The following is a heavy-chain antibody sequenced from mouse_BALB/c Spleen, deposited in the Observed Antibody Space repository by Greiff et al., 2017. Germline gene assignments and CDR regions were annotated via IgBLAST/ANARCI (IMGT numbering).Heavy chain of an antibody. Sequence: VQLQQSGPELVKPGASVKMSCKASGYTFTSYVMHWVKQKPGQGLEWIGYINPYNDGTKYNEKFKGKATLTSDKSSSTAYMELSSLTSEDSAVYYCARVDYYGSSYDWYFDVWGAGTTVTVSS. CDR3: ARVDYYGSSYDWYFDV. J-gene: IGHJ1*01. CDR1: GYTFTSYV. D-gene: IGHD1-1*01. CDR2: INPYNDGT. V-gene: IGHV1-14*01.